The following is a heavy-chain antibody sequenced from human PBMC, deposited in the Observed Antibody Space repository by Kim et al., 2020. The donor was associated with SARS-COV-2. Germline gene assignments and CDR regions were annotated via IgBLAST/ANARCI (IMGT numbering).Heavy chain of an antibody. CDR3: TRLGRYYYYYGMDV. Sequence: AQKFQGRVTMTRNTSISTAYMELSSLRSEDTAVYYCTRLGRYYYYYGMDVWGQGTTVTVSS. V-gene: IGHV1-8*01. D-gene: IGHD7-27*01. J-gene: IGHJ6*02.